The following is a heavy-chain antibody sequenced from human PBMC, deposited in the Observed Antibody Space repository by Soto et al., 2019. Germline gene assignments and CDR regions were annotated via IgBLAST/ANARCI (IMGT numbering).Heavy chain of an antibody. CDR1: GLTFSSYA. Sequence: PGGSLRLCCAASGLTFSSYAMSWDSQAPGKGLEWVSAISGSGGSTYYADSVKGRFTISRDNSKNTLYLQMNSLRAEDTAVYYCAKFYMGTAFDYWGQGTLVTVSS. V-gene: IGHV3-23*01. CDR3: AKFYMGTAFDY. CDR2: ISGSGGST. J-gene: IGHJ4*02. D-gene: IGHD5-18*01.